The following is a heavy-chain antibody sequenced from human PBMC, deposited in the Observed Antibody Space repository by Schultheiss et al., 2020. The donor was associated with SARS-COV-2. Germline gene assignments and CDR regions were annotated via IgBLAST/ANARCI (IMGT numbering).Heavy chain of an antibody. V-gene: IGHV4-4*02. J-gene: IGHJ3*02. D-gene: IGHD1-20*01. Sequence: GSLRLSCAVSGGSISSSNWWSWVRQPPGKGLEWIGEIYHSGSTNYNPSLKSRVTISVDTSKNQFSLQLNSVTPEDTAVYYCARVRSRGITGTTEAFDIWGQGTMVTVSS. CDR2: IYHSGST. CDR1: GGSISSSNW. CDR3: ARVRSRGITGTTEAFDI.